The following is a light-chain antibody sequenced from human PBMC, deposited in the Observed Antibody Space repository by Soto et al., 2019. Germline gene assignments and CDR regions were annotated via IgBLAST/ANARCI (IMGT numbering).Light chain of an antibody. V-gene: IGLV2-8*01. CDR1: SSDVGGYNY. Sequence: LTPPPSSSGSPGQSVTISCTGTSSDVGGYNYVSWYQQHPVKAPKLMIYEVNKRPSGVPDRFSGSKSGNTASLTVSGLQAEDEADYYCSSYAGSSNVFGTGTKVTAL. J-gene: IGLJ1*01. CDR3: SSYAGSSNV. CDR2: EVN.